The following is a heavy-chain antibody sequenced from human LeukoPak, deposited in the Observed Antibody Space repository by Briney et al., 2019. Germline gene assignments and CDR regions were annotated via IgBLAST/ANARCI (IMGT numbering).Heavy chain of an antibody. Sequence: PVMSLRLSCAASGFTFSPYAMHWLRQAPGKGLEWVAVISNYGIIQYYADSVKGRFTISKDNSKNTLYLQLSSLRVEDTGVYYCAREHGRSGYFDYWGQGTLVSVSS. CDR1: GFTFSPYA. CDR2: ISNYGIIQ. V-gene: IGHV3-30*04. D-gene: IGHD3-22*01. J-gene: IGHJ4*02. CDR3: AREHGRSGYFDY.